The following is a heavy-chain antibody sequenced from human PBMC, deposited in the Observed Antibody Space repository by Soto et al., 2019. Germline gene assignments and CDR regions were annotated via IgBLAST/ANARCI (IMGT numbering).Heavy chain of an antibody. CDR3: ARAIGALRDHWFEP. CDR2: IYHSGST. D-gene: IGHD5-12*01. V-gene: IGHV4-4*02. CDR1: GGSISSSNW. Sequence: SETLSLTFAVSGGSISSSNWWSWVRQPPGKGLEWIGEIYHSGSTNYNPSLKSRVTISVDKSKNQFSLKLSSVTAADTAVYYCARAIGALRDHWFEPWAQATLVTVS. J-gene: IGHJ5*02.